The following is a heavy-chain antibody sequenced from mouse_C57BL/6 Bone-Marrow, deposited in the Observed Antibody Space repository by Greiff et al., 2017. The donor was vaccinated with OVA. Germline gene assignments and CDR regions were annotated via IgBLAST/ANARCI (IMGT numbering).Heavy chain of an antibody. J-gene: IGHJ4*01. D-gene: IGHD1-1*01. Sequence: DVKLQESGGGLVQPGGSLTLSCAASGFTFSDYGMAWVRQAPRKGPEWVAFISNLAYSIYYADTVTGRFTISRENAKNTLYLEMSSLRTEDTAMYYCARFPYYYSSSPYAMDYWGQGTAVTVSS. CDR3: ARFPYYYSSSPYAMDY. CDR2: ISNLAYSI. V-gene: IGHV5-15*01. CDR1: GFTFSDYG.